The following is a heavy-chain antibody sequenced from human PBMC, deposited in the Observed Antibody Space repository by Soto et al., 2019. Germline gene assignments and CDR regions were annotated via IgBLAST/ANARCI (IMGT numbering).Heavy chain of an antibody. CDR1: GGSIIGGGDS. J-gene: IGHJ3*02. V-gene: IGHV4-30-2*01. Sequence: PTETLSHTCAVAGGSIIGGGDSWSWNRQPPGKGLEWMGYIYHRGSTYYNPSLKSRVTISVDRSKNQFSRKLSSVTAADTAVYYCARINDYYDSSGYYCAAFDIWGKRTTVP. D-gene: IGHD3-22*01. CDR2: IYHRGST. CDR3: ARINDYYDSSGYYCAAFDI.